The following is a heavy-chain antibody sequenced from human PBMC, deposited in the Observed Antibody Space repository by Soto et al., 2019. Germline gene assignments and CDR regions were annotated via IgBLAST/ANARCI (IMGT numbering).Heavy chain of an antibody. J-gene: IGHJ4*02. V-gene: IGHV3-33*01. CDR3: AREDPSSFGYG. CDR1: GFTFSNYA. D-gene: IGHD5-18*01. Sequence: PGGSLRLSCAASGFTFSNYAMHWVRQAPGKGLGWVAVIWYDGSNKYYADSVKGRFTISRDNSKSTLYLQMNSLRAEDTAVYYCAREDPSSFGYGWGQGTLVTVSS. CDR2: IWYDGSNK.